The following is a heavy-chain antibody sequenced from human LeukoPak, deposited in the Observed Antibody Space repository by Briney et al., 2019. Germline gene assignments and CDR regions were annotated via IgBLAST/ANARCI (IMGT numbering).Heavy chain of an antibody. CDR1: GGSISSNAYY. CDR2: IYSSVST. V-gene: IGHV4-39*01. D-gene: IGHD1-26*01. CDR3: AYSGSYGHLGY. Sequence: SKTLSLTCTVSGGSISSNAYYWAWIRQPPGKGLEWIGSIYSSVSTYYNPSLKSRVTISVDTSKNQFSLRLSSVTAADTALYYCAYSGSYGHLGYWGQGIPVTVSS. J-gene: IGHJ4*02.